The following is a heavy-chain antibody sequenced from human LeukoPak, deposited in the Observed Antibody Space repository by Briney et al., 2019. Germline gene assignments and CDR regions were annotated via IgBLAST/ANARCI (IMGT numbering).Heavy chain of an antibody. D-gene: IGHD6-19*01. CDR2: ITSSGGTT. V-gene: IGHV3-23*01. Sequence: GGSLRLSCAASGFTFSSSAMSWVRQAPGKGLEWVSAITSSGGTTYYADSVKGRFTISRDNSRNTLFLQMNSLRAEDTAVYYCARRRSGWHGGSYFDYWGQGTLVTVSS. CDR3: ARRRSGWHGGSYFDY. J-gene: IGHJ4*02. CDR1: GFTFSSSA.